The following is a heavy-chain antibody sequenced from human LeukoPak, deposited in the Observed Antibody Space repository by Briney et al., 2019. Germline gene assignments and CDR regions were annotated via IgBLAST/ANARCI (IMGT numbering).Heavy chain of an antibody. CDR1: GFSLSTSGVG. Sequence: SSPTLVKPTQTLTLTCTFSGFSLSTSGVGVGWIRQPPGKALEWLALIYWDDDKRYSPSLKSRLTITKDTSKNQVVLTMTNMDPVDTATYYCAHAYSSSWLKVDGAFDIWGQGTMVTVSS. V-gene: IGHV2-5*02. CDR2: IYWDDDK. J-gene: IGHJ3*02. D-gene: IGHD6-13*01. CDR3: AHAYSSSWLKVDGAFDI.